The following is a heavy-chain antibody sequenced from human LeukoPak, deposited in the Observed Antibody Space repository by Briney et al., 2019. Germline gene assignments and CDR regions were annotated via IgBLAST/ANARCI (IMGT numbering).Heavy chain of an antibody. CDR3: ARDMVGATDLQFDY. CDR1: GYTFTSHG. Sequence: ASVKVSCKASGYTFTSHGISWVRQAPGQGLEWMGWISAYNGNTNYAQKLQGRVTMTTDTSTSTAYMELRSLRSDDTAVYYCARDMVGATDLQFDYWGQGTLVTVSS. V-gene: IGHV1-18*01. J-gene: IGHJ4*02. CDR2: ISAYNGNT. D-gene: IGHD1-26*01.